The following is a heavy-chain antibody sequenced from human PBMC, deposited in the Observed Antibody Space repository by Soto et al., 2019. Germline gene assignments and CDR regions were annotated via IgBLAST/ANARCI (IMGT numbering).Heavy chain of an antibody. Sequence: ASETLSLTCTVSGGSISSSSYYWGWIRQPPGKGLEWIGSIYYSGSTYYNPSLKSRVTISVDTSKNQFSLKLSSVTAADTAVYYCAREYYHDSSDYWGQGTLVTVSS. D-gene: IGHD3-22*01. J-gene: IGHJ4*02. CDR1: GGSISSSSYY. CDR2: IYYSGST. CDR3: AREYYHDSSDY. V-gene: IGHV4-39*01.